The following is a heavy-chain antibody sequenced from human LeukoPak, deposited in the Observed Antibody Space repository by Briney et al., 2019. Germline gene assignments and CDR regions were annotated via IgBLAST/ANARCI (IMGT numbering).Heavy chain of an antibody. J-gene: IGHJ4*02. D-gene: IGHD4-17*01. CDR3: AKCTVALDY. CDR2: IKQDGSEK. Sequence: GGSLRLSCAASGFTFSSYWMSWVRQAPGKGLEWVANIKQDGSEKYYADSVKGRFTISRDNSKNTLYLQMNSLRAEDTAVYYCAKCTVALDYWGQGTLVTVSS. V-gene: IGHV3-7*01. CDR1: GFTFSSYW.